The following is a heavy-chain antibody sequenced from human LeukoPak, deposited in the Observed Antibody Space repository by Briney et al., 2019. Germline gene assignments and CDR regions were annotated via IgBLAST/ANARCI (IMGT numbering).Heavy chain of an antibody. D-gene: IGHD3-10*01. V-gene: IGHV4-4*07. Sequence: PSETLSLTCTVSGGSISNYYWSWIRQPAGMGLEWIGRIYASGSTNYNPSLESRVTMSVDTSNNQFSHNLSSVTAADTAVYYCARTSARGAQFDYWGQGTLVTVSS. CDR1: GGSISNYY. CDR2: IYASGST. CDR3: ARTSARGAQFDY. J-gene: IGHJ4*02.